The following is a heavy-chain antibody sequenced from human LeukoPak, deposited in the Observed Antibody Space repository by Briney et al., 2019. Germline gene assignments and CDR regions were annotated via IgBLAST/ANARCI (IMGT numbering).Heavy chain of an antibody. D-gene: IGHD2-15*01. CDR1: GFTFSSYA. CDR3: AKEFYFATAV. V-gene: IGHV3-23*01. CDR2: ISGGGGTT. Sequence: GGSLRLSCAASGFTFSSYAMSWVRQAPGKGLEWVSAISGGGGTTHYTDSVKGRFTISRDNSMNTLSLQMNNLRAEDTAVYYCAKEFYFATAVWGQGTTVTVSS. J-gene: IGHJ6*02.